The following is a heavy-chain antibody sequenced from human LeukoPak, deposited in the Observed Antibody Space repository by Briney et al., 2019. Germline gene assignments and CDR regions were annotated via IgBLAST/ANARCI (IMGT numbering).Heavy chain of an antibody. D-gene: IGHD6-13*01. CDR2: ISWNSGSI. Sequence: GRSLRLSCAASGFTFDDYAMHWVRQAPGKGLEWVSGISWNSGSIGYADSVKGRFTISRDNAKNSLYLQMNSLRAEDTALYYCAKARGLQTAGLDYWGQGTLVTVSS. J-gene: IGHJ4*02. CDR1: GFTFDDYA. V-gene: IGHV3-9*01. CDR3: AKARGLQTAGLDY.